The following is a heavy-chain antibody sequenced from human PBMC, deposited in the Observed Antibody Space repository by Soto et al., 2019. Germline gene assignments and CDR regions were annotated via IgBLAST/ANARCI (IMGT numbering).Heavy chain of an antibody. Sequence: ASVKVSCKASGYTFTNYAMHWVRQAPGQRLEWMGWINAGNSNTKYYADSVKGRFTVSRDNAKNSLYLQMNSLRAEDTAVYYCARPTYYYDSSGPPAYWGQGTLVTVSS. CDR1: GYTFTNYA. D-gene: IGHD3-22*01. CDR3: ARPTYYYDSSGPPAY. V-gene: IGHV1-3*01. CDR2: INAGNSNT. J-gene: IGHJ4*02.